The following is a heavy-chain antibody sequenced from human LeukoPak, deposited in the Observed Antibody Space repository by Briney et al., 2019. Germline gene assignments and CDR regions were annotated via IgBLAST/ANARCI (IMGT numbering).Heavy chain of an antibody. Sequence: SVKVSCKASGGTFSSYAISWVRQAPGQGLEWMGGIIPIFGTANYAQKFQGRVTITADESTRTAYMELSRLRSEETAVYYCARNRDGYNYVWFDPWGQGTLVTVSS. J-gene: IGHJ5*02. CDR2: IIPIFGTA. D-gene: IGHD5-24*01. V-gene: IGHV1-69*01. CDR1: GGTFSSYA. CDR3: ARNRDGYNYVWFDP.